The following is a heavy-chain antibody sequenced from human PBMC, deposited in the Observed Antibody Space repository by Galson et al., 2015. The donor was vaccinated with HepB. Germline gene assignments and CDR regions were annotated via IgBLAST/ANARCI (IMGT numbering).Heavy chain of an antibody. CDR3: AAEGLPTLYYFDY. CDR1: GFSFSSHW. CDR2: IDRYGRSI. D-gene: IGHD2/OR15-2a*01. V-gene: IGHV3-74*01. Sequence: SLRLSCAASGFSFSSHWMHWVRHVPGKGLVWVSRIDRYGRSIDYADSVKGRFTISRDIAKNTLYLQMNSLRTEDTAVYYCAAEGLPTLYYFDYWGQGTLITVSS. J-gene: IGHJ4*02.